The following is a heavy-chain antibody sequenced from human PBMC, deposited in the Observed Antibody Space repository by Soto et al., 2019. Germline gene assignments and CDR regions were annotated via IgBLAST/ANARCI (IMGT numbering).Heavy chain of an antibody. D-gene: IGHD6-19*01. Sequence: QVQLQQWGAGLLKSSETLSLTCAVYGGSLSDYYWSWIRQPPGKGLEWIGEINHSRSTNYNPSLKSRVTISVDTSKNQFSLKVSSVTAADTAVYYCARTPRAVAGTAGMDVWGQVTTVTVSS. CDR3: ARTPRAVAGTAGMDV. CDR1: GGSLSDYY. V-gene: IGHV4-34*01. CDR2: INHSRST. J-gene: IGHJ6*02.